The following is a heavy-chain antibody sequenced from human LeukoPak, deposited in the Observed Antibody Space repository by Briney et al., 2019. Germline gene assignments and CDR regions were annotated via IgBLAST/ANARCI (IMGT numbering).Heavy chain of an antibody. CDR2: INHSGST. CDR1: GGSFSGYY. CDR3: ARGTDFWSGYWSTRGPQNY. V-gene: IGHV4-34*01. Sequence: SETLSLTCAVYGGSFSGYYWSWIRQPPGKGLEWIGEINHSGSTNYNPSLKSRVTISVDTSKNQFSLKLSSVTAADTAVCYCARGTDFWSGYWSTRGPQNYWGQGTLVTVSS. D-gene: IGHD3-3*01. J-gene: IGHJ4*02.